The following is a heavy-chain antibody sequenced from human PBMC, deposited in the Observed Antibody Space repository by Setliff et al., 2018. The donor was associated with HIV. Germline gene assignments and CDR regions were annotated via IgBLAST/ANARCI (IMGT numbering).Heavy chain of an antibody. D-gene: IGHD6-25*01. V-gene: IGHV1-2*02. J-gene: IGHJ4*02. CDR1: GGTFSDF. CDR2: IKLSSGGT. Sequence: GASVKVSCKSSGGTFSDFLNWVRQAPGQGLEWMGNIKLSSGGTKFAQKFLGRVTMTRDTSTNTAFMELRRLNSDDTATYFCVTSPGSFTSVDETEAGDYWGQGTLVTVSS. CDR3: VTSPGSFTSVDETEAGDY.